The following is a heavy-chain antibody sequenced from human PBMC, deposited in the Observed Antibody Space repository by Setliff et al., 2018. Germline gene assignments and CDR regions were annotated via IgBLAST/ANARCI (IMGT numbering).Heavy chain of an antibody. V-gene: IGHV4-34*01. CDR1: GDFFTGHY. J-gene: IGHJ3*02. CDR3: TRRGVLIVPDAFDI. D-gene: IGHD2-15*01. Sequence: HPSETLSLTCAVFGDFFTGHYWSWIRQSPGKGLEWIAEITHSGNTNYNPSPSLRSRVTVLVDTSKNQVSLKAKSVTAADTAVYYCTRRGVLIVPDAFDIWGQGTMVTVSS. CDR2: ITHSGNT.